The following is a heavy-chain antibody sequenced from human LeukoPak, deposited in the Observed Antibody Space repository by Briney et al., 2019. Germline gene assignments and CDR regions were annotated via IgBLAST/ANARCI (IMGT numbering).Heavy chain of an antibody. CDR1: GFTFSSYA. J-gene: IGHJ4*02. CDR2: ISGSGGST. Sequence: GGSLRLSCAASGFTFSSYAMSWVRQAPGKGLEWVSDISGSGGSTYYADSVKGRFTISRDNSKNTLYLQMNSLRAEDTAVYYCAKVSYGFYYFDYWGQGTLVTVSS. CDR3: AKVSYGFYYFDY. D-gene: IGHD5-18*01. V-gene: IGHV3-23*01.